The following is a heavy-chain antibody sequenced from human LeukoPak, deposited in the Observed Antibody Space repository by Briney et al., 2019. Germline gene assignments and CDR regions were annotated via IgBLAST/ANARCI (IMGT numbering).Heavy chain of an antibody. CDR1: GGTFSSYA. CDR3: ARGNIRRRDIVMVVAAIGIDAFDI. D-gene: IGHD2-15*01. CDR2: IIPIFGTA. V-gene: IGHV1-69*13. J-gene: IGHJ3*02. Sequence: SVKVSCKASGGTFSSYAISWVRQAPGQGLEWMGGIIPIFGTANYAQKFQGRVTITADESTSTAYMELSSLRSEDTAVYYCARGNIRRRDIVMVVAAIGIDAFDIWGQGTMVTVSS.